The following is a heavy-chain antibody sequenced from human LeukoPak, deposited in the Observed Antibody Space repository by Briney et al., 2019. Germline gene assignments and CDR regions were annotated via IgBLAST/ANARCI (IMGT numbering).Heavy chain of an antibody. Sequence: SETLSLTRTVSGGSISGYYWSWIRQSAGKGLEWIGRIYSSGTTNYNPSLKSRVAMSVDTSNNQFSLKLSSVTAADTAVYYCARGAYGSGTPRFDPWGQGTLVTVSS. CDR3: ARGAYGSGTPRFDP. V-gene: IGHV4-4*07. CDR1: GGSISGYY. D-gene: IGHD3-10*01. CDR2: IYSSGTT. J-gene: IGHJ5*02.